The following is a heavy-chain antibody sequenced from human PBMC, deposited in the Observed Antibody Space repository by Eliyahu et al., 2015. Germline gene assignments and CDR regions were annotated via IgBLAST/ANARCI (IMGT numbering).Heavy chain of an antibody. D-gene: IGHD1-26*01. CDR3: ARAAGSGTYPFDY. Sequence: EVQVVESGGGLVQPGXSLRLSXAAXGFXFSSYWMHWVRQAPGKGLGWVXRIDXDGNSASYADSVKGRFTISRDNAKNTLYLQMNSLRAEDTAVYYCARAAGSGTYPFDYWGQGTLVTVSS. CDR2: IDXDGNSA. V-gene: IGHV3-74*01. CDR1: GFXFSSYW. J-gene: IGHJ4*02.